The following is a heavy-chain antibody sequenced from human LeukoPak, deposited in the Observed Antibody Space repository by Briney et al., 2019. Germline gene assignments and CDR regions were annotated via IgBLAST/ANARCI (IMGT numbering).Heavy chain of an antibody. CDR3: AKDPALRVAVVVVAAKREGY. Sequence: PGGSLRLSCAASGFTFSSYAMSWVRQAPGKGLEWVSAIWGSGGSTDYADSVKGRFTISRDNSKNTLYLQTNSLRAEDTAVYYCAKDPALRVAVVVVAAKREGYWGQGTLVTVSS. CDR1: GFTFSSYA. D-gene: IGHD2-15*01. CDR2: IWGSGGST. J-gene: IGHJ4*02. V-gene: IGHV3-23*01.